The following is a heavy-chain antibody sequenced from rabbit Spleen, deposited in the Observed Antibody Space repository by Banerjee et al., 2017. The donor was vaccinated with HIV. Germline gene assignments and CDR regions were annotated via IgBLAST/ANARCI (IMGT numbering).Heavy chain of an antibody. Sequence: QEQLVESGGGLVQPEGSLTLTCKASGFSFSDRDVMCWVRQAPGKGLEWIACINTATGKPVYASWAKGRFTISKTSSTTVTLQMTSLTAADTATYFCARDLPGVIGWNFNLWGQGTLVTVS. V-gene: IGHV1S45*01. D-gene: IGHD1-1*01. CDR2: INTATGKP. CDR1: GFSFSDRDV. CDR3: ARDLPGVIGWNFNL. J-gene: IGHJ4*01.